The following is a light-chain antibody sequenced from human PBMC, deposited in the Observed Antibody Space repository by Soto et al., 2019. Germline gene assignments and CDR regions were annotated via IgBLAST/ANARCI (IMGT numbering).Light chain of an antibody. CDR1: QSISSW. CDR2: KAS. J-gene: IGKJ1*01. V-gene: IGKV1-5*03. Sequence: DIQMTQSPSTLSASVGDRVTITCRASQSISSWLAWYQQKPEKAPKLLIYKASSLQSGVPSRFSGSGSGTEFTLTISSLQPDDFATYYCQQYNSYSWTFGRGTKVEIK. CDR3: QQYNSYSWT.